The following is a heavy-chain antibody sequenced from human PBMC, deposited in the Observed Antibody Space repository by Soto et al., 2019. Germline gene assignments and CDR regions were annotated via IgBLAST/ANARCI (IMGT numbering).Heavy chain of an antibody. D-gene: IGHD6-6*01. CDR3: ASAKGYSSSAWFDP. Sequence: PSETLSLTCTVSGGSISSYYWSWIRQPPGKGLEWIGYIYYSGSTNYNPSLKSRVTISVDTSKNQFSLKLSSVTAADTAVYYCASAKGYSSSAWFDPWGQGTLVTVSS. V-gene: IGHV4-59*08. CDR1: GGSISSYY. J-gene: IGHJ5*02. CDR2: IYYSGST.